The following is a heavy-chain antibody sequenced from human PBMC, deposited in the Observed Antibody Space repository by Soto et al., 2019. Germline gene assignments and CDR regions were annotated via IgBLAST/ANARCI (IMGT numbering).Heavy chain of an antibody. J-gene: IGHJ6*03. CDR3: ARGYCSGGSCYSFQYYYMDV. V-gene: IGHV4-59*01. Sequence: QVQLQESGPGLVKPSETLSLTCTVSGGSISSYYWSWIRQPPGKGLEWIGYIYYSGSTNYNPSLKGRVTISVYTSKNQFSLKLSSVTAADRAVYYCARGYCSGGSCYSFQYYYMDVWGKGTTVTVSS. CDR1: GGSISSYY. D-gene: IGHD2-15*01. CDR2: IYYSGST.